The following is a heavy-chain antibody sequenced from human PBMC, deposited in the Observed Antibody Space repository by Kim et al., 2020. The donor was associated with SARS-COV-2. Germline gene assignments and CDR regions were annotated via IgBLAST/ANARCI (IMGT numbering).Heavy chain of an antibody. CDR1: GFTFDDYA. D-gene: IGHD3-22*01. Sequence: LSLTCAASGFTFDDYAMNWVRQTPGKGLEWVSGISWSSDRIAYADSVKGRFTISRDNAKSSLYLQMDSLRPEDTALYYCAKDSSGSRYYYYGMDVWGQGTTVTVSS. J-gene: IGHJ6*02. CDR3: AKDSSGSRYYYYGMDV. V-gene: IGHV3-9*01. CDR2: ISWSSDRI.